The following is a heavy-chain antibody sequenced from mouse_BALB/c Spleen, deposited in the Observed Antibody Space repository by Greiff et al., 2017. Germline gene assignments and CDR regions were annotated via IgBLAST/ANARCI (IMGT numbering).Heavy chain of an antibody. CDR3: AYGYDWYFDV. Sequence: DVQLQESGPGLVKPSQSLSLTCTVTGYSIPSDYAWNWIRQFPGNKLEWIGYISYSGSTSYNPSLKRRISITRATSKNQFFLQFNSVTTEDTATYYCAYGYDWYFDVWGAGTTVTVSS. CDR2: ISYSGST. D-gene: IGHD2-2*01. CDR1: GYSIPSDYA. J-gene: IGHJ1*01. V-gene: IGHV3-2*02.